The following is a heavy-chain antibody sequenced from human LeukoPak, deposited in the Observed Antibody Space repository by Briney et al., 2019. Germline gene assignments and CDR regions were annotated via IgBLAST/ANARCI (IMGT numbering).Heavy chain of an antibody. J-gene: IGHJ5*02. CDR1: GCTFTSYD. Sequence: ASVTVSCKASGCTFTSYDINWVRQAAGQGLEWMGWMNPNSGNTGYAQQFQGRVTMTRNTSISTAYMELSSLRSDDTAVYYCARGLYYDSTGYSSQRFDPWGQGTLVTVSS. CDR3: ARGLYYDSTGYSSQRFDP. CDR2: MNPNSGNT. D-gene: IGHD3-22*01. V-gene: IGHV1-8*01.